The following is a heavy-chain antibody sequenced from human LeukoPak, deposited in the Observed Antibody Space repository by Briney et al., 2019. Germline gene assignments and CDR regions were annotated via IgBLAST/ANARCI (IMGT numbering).Heavy chain of an antibody. CDR3: ARDQNDRNAFDI. D-gene: IGHD2/OR15-2a*01. CDR1: GYTFTSYY. V-gene: IGHV1-46*01. J-gene: IGHJ3*02. CDR2: INPSGGST. Sequence: GASVKVSCKASGYTFTSYYMHWVRQAPGQGLEGMGIINPSGGSTSYAQKFQGRVTMTRDMSTSTVYMELSSLRSEDTAVYYCARDQNDRNAFDIWGQGTMVTVSS.